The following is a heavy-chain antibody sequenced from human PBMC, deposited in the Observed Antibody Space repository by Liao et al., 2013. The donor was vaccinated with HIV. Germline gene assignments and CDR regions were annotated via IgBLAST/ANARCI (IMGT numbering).Heavy chain of an antibody. CDR2: INHSGST. CDR3: AREKITMVRGVINLFAFDI. Sequence: QVQLQQWGAGLLKPSETLSLTCAVYGGSFSGYYWSWIRQPPGKGLEWIGEINHSGSTNYNPSLKSRVTISVDTSKNQFSLKLSSVTAADTAVYYCAREKITMVRGVINLFAFDIWGQGTMVTVSS. J-gene: IGHJ3*02. CDR1: GGSFSGYY. V-gene: IGHV4-34*02. D-gene: IGHD3-10*01.